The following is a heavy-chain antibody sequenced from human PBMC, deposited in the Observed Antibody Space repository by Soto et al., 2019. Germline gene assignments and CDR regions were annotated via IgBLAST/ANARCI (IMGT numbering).Heavy chain of an antibody. CDR1: GYTFTSYG. J-gene: IGHJ4*02. CDR2: NSAYNGNT. D-gene: IGHD1-26*01. V-gene: IGHV1-18*01. CDR3: ARDLGGSYYAPVDY. Sequence: QVQLVQSGAEVKKPGASVKVSCKASGYTFTSYGISWVRQAPGQGLEWMGWNSAYNGNTKYAQKFQGRVTMTTDTXXGTAYMQPRILISDDKAVYYCARDLGGSYYAPVDYWGQGTLVTVSS.